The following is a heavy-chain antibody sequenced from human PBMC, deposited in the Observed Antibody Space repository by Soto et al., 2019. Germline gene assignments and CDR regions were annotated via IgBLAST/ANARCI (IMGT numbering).Heavy chain of an antibody. CDR2: IIPILGIA. Sequence: ASVKVSCKASGGTFSSYTISWVRQAPGQGLEWMGRIIPILGIANYAQKFQGRVTITADKSTSTAYMELSSLRSEDTAVYYCASVLRYFDWLDYWGQGTLVTVSS. D-gene: IGHD3-9*01. J-gene: IGHJ4*02. V-gene: IGHV1-69*02. CDR3: ASVLRYFDWLDY. CDR1: GGTFSSYT.